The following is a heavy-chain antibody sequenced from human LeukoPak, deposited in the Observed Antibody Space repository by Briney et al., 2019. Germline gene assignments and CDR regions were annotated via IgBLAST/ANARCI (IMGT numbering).Heavy chain of an antibody. D-gene: IGHD6-19*01. J-gene: IGHJ4*02. CDR1: GYTFTSYD. V-gene: IGHV1-8*01. Sequence: GASVKVSCKASGYTFTSYDINWVRQATGQGLEWMGWMNPNSGNTGYAQKFQGRVTMTRNTSISTAYMKLSSLRSEDTAVYYCARGVRAVAGTAALVFDYWGQGTLVTVSS. CDR3: ARGVRAVAGTAALVFDY. CDR2: MNPNSGNT.